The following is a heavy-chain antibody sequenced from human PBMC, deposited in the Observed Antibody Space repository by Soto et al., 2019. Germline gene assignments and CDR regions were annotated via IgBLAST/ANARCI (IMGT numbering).Heavy chain of an antibody. D-gene: IGHD3-10*01. Sequence: PGGSLRLSCAASGFTFSSYAMHWVRQAPGKGLEWVAVISYDGSNKYYADSVKGRFTISRDNSKNTLYLQMNSLRAEDTAVYYCARDNVTMVRGVMTLWGRGTLVTVSS. CDR2: ISYDGSNK. CDR3: ARDNVTMVRGVMTL. V-gene: IGHV3-30-3*01. CDR1: GFTFSSYA. J-gene: IGHJ2*01.